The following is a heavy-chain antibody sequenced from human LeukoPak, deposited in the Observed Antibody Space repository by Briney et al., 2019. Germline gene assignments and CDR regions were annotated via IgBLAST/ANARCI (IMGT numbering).Heavy chain of an antibody. D-gene: IGHD2-15*01. V-gene: IGHV4-59*01. CDR2: IYYSGST. Sequence: SETLSLTCTVSGGSISSYYWSWIRQPPGKGLEWIGYIYYSGSTNYNPSLKSRVTISVDTSKNQFSLKLSSVTAADTAVYYCARTPSIALPFDYWGQGTLVTVSS. CDR1: GGSISSYY. J-gene: IGHJ4*02. CDR3: ARTPSIALPFDY.